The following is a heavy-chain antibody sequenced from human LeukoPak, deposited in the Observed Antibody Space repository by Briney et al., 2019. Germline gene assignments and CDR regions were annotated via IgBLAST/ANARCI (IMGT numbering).Heavy chain of an antibody. V-gene: IGHV3-30*01. D-gene: IGHD3-3*01. CDR1: GFTFSSYA. CDR3: ARDLNDFWSYMSLDV. Sequence: GRSLRLSCAASGFTFSSYAMHWVRQAPGKGLEWVAVISYDGSNKYYADSVKGRFTISRDNSKNTLYLQMNSLRAEDTAVYYCARDLNDFWSYMSLDVWGKGTTVTVSS. CDR2: ISYDGSNK. J-gene: IGHJ6*04.